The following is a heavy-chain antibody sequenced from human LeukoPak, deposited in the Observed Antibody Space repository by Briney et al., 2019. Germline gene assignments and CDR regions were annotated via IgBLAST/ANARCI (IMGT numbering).Heavy chain of an antibody. CDR1: GFTFSGSA. CDR3: TRRDYDILTGYYYYGMDV. Sequence: GGSLRLSCAASGFTFSGSAMHWVRQASGKGLEWVGRIRSKANSYATAYAASGKGRFTISRDDSKTTAYLQMNSLKAEDTAVYYCTRRDYDILTGYYYYGMDVWGQGTTVTVSS. V-gene: IGHV3-73*01. D-gene: IGHD3-9*01. CDR2: IRSKANSYAT. J-gene: IGHJ6*02.